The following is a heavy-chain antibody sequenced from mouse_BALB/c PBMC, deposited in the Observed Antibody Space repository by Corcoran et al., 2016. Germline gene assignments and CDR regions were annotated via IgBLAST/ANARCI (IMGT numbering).Heavy chain of an antibody. D-gene: IGHD3-3*01. CDR3: ARRGDVERGAMDY. Sequence: QIQLVQSGPELKKPGETVKISCKASGYTFTNYGMNWVKQAPGKGLKWMGWINTYTGEPTYADDFKGRFAFSLETSATTAYLQINNLKNEDMATYFCARRGDVERGAMDYWGQGTSVTVSS. J-gene: IGHJ4*01. V-gene: IGHV9-1*02. CDR1: GYTFTNYG. CDR2: INTYTGEP.